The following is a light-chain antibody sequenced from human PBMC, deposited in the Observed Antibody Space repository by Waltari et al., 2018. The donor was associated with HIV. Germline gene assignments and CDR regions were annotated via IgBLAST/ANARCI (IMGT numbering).Light chain of an antibody. V-gene: IGLV2-18*02. CDR3: SSYTTSSTWV. CDR2: EVT. Sequence: STLTQSPSVSGSPGPSLTIAFSGTSRDIDSYNRFPWYQQPPGTAPTLIIYEVTNRPSGVAVRFSGSKSGNTASLTISGLQAEDEADYYCSSYTTSSTWVFGGGTQLTVL. J-gene: IGLJ3*02. CDR1: SRDIDSYNR.